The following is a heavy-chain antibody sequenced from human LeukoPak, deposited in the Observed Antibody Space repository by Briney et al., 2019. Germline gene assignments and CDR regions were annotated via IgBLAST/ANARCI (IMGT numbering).Heavy chain of an antibody. CDR2: IYYSGST. CDR1: GGSISSYY. V-gene: IGHV4-59*01. D-gene: IGHD4-17*01. Sequence: SETLSLTCTVSGGSISSYYWSWIRQPPGKGLEWIGYIYYSGSTNYNPSLKSRVTISVDTSKNQFSLKLSSVTAADTAVYYCASVIYGEPRLDYWGQGTLVTVSS. J-gene: IGHJ4*02. CDR3: ASVIYGEPRLDY.